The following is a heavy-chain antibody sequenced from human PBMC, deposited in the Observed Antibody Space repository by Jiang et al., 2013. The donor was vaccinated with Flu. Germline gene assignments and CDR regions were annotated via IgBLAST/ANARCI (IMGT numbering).Heavy chain of an antibody. V-gene: IGHV3-11*06. CDR1: GFTFSDYY. CDR2: ISSSSTYT. D-gene: IGHD6-13*01. J-gene: IGHJ6*02. Sequence: QLVESGGGLVKPGGSLRLSCAASGFTFSDYYMSWIRQAPGKGLEWVSYISSSSTYTNYADSVKGRFTISRDNAKNSLYLQMSRLRAEDTAVYYCARDRSSNWYGRYYYSGMDVWGQGTTVTVSS. CDR3: ARDRSSNWYGRYYYSGMDV.